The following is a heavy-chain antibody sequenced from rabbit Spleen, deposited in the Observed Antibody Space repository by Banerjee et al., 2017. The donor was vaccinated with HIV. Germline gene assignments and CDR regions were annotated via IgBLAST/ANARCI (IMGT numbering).Heavy chain of an antibody. J-gene: IGHJ6*01. CDR3: ARDTSSSFSSYGMDL. CDR2: IDSGSSGCT. CDR1: GVSFSISSY. V-gene: IGHV1S45*01. D-gene: IGHD1-1*01. Sequence: QEQLEESGGCLVKPGASLTLTCTASGVSFSISSYMCWVRQAPGKGLEWIACIDSGSSGCTYYASWAKGRFTISKTSSTTVTLQMTRLTAADTATYFCARDTSSSFSSYGMDLWGPGTLVTVS.